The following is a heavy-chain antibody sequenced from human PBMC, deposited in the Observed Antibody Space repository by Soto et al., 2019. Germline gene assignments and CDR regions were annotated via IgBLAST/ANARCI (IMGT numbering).Heavy chain of an antibody. V-gene: IGHV1-18*01. CDR3: AGTYCFGDYFPAFEY. J-gene: IGHJ4*02. Sequence: QVQLLQSGAEVKKPGASVKVSCKASGYMFNTYGITWVRQAPGQGLEWMGWISVYNGNIDYAQKFGGRVTMAIDTSTGTAYMGLKRPKFDDTGGYFCAGTYCFGDYFPAFEYWGQGTPVSVSS. CDR2: ISVYNGNI. CDR1: GYMFNTYG. D-gene: IGHD3-10*01.